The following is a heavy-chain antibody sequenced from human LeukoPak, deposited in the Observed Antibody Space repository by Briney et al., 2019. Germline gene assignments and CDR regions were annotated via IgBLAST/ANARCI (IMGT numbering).Heavy chain of an antibody. CDR2: MSPNSGDT. J-gene: IGHJ4*02. CDR1: EYTFTTHD. V-gene: IGHV1-8*01. Sequence: ASVKVSCKASEYTFTTHDINWVRQATGQGLEWLGWMSPNSGDTGYAQKFQGRVTMTSDSSISTAYMELSSLRSEDTAIYYCVRTPPNWGFDYWGQGTLVTVSS. D-gene: IGHD7-27*01. CDR3: VRTPPNWGFDY.